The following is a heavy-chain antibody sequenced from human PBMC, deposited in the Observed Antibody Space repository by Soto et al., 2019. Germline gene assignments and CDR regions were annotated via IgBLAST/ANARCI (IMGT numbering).Heavy chain of an antibody. V-gene: IGHV1-69*12. D-gene: IGHD6-19*01. Sequence: QDQLVQSGAEVKKPGSSVKVSCKVSGGTFSNYAIDWVRLAPGHGLEWMGGIVPIFGTTYYTQKFQGRATIIADDSTTTAYLEMSSLRYEDTAIYYCARVEAVAGLYNYHGLDVWGQGTAVTVSS. CDR2: IVPIFGTT. CDR1: GGTFSNYA. J-gene: IGHJ6*02. CDR3: ARVEAVAGLYNYHGLDV.